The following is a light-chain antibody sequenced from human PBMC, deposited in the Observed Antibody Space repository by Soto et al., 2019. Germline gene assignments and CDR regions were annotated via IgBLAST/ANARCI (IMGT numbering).Light chain of an antibody. V-gene: IGKV1-17*02. Sequence: IQMTQSPSSLSVSVTDRVTITCRASQDIGNDLGWYQQRPGEAPELLLYAASTLRSGVPSRFSGSGSGTEFTLTISNLQPDDFATYFCQQYNNYPRTFGQGTKVDIK. CDR3: QQYNNYPRT. J-gene: IGKJ1*01. CDR2: AAS. CDR1: QDIGND.